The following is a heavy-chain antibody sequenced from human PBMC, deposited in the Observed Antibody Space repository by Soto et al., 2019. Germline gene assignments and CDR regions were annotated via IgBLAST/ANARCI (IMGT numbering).Heavy chain of an antibody. CDR3: AKAREVTLVRVPSSY. CDR2: IGGSGDGT. V-gene: IGHV3-23*01. Sequence: GGSLRLSCAASGFTFDGYAMSWVCQAPGKGLQWVSTIGGSGDGTYYADSVKGWFTISRDNSKNTLYLQMNSRRAEDTAVYYCAKAREVTLVRVPSSYWGQGTLVTVSS. D-gene: IGHD3-10*01. CDR1: GFTFDGYA. J-gene: IGHJ4*02.